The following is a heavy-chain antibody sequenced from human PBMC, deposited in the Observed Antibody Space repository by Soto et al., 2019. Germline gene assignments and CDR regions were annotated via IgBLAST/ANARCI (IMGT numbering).Heavy chain of an antibody. CDR3: ARGRYCSSTSCLKYYYYGMDV. V-gene: IGHV1-2*02. CDR1: GYTFTGYY. CDR2: INPNSGGT. J-gene: IGHJ6*02. Sequence: ASVKVSCKASGYTFTGYYMHWVRHAPGQGLEWMGWINPNSGGTNYAQKFQGRVTMTRDTSISTAYMELSRLRSDDTAVYYCARGRYCSSTSCLKYYYYGMDVWGQGTTVTVSS. D-gene: IGHD2-2*01.